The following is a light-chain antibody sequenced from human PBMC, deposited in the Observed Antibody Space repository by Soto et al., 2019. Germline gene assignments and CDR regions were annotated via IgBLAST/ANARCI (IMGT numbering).Light chain of an antibody. CDR2: EVS. V-gene: IGLV2-8*01. J-gene: IGLJ2*01. CDR3: GSYAGSNNFV. CDR1: SSDVGTYKY. Sequence: QSALTQPPSASGSPGQSVTISCTGTSSDVGTYKYVSWYQQHPGKAPKLLIYEVSERPSGVPDRFSASKSGNTASLTVSWLQAEDEAVYYCGSYAGSNNFVFGGGTKLTVL.